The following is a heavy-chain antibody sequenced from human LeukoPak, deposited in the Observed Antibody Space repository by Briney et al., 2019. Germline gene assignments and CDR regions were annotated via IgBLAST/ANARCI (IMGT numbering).Heavy chain of an antibody. J-gene: IGHJ4*02. D-gene: IGHD2-2*01. CDR2: IYTSGST. CDR1: GGSISSYY. V-gene: IGHV4-4*07. Sequence: SETLSLTCTVSGGSISSYYWSWIRQPAGKGLEWIGRIYTSGSTNYNPSLKGRVTMSVDTSKNQFSLKLSSVTAADTAVYYCARGRRYCSSTSCPYTFDYWGQGTLVTVSS. CDR3: ARGRRYCSSTSCPYTFDY.